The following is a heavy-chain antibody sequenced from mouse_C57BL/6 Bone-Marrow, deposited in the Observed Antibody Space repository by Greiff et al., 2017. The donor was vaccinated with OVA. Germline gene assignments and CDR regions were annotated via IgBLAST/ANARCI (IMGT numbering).Heavy chain of an antibody. Sequence: QVQLQQPGAELVRPGSSVKLSCKASGYTFTSYWMHWVKQRPIQGLEWIGNIDPSDSETHYNQKFKDKATLTVDKSSSTAYLQLSSLTSEDSAVYDCARGDDGYYWYFDVWGTGTTVTVSS. J-gene: IGHJ1*03. V-gene: IGHV1-52*01. CDR2: IDPSDSET. CDR1: GYTFTSYW. CDR3: ARGDDGYYWYFDV. D-gene: IGHD2-3*01.